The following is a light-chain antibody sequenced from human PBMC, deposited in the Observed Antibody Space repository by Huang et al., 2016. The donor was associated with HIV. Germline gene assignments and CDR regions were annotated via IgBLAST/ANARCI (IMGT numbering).Light chain of an antibody. J-gene: IGKJ4*01. Sequence: EIVLTQSPVTLSLSPGKRATLPCRASQSIVTYLAWYQQNPGQAPRLLIYDASNRATGIPARFSGSGSGTDFTLTISSLDPEDFVVYYCQQRSNWPLTFGGGTKVEIK. CDR3: QQRSNWPLT. CDR1: QSIVTY. V-gene: IGKV3-11*01. CDR2: DAS.